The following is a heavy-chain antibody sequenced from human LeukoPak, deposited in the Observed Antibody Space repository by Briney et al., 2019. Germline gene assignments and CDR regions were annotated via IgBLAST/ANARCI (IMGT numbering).Heavy chain of an antibody. CDR3: AREGYYDSSGRFGYFDL. Sequence: SQTLSLTCTVSGGSISSGSYYWSWIRQPAGKGQEWIGRIYTSGSTNYNPSLKSRVTISVDTSKNQFSLKLSSVTAADTAVYYCAREGYYDSSGRFGYFDLWGRGTLVTVSS. CDR1: GGSISSGSYY. V-gene: IGHV4-61*02. CDR2: IYTSGST. D-gene: IGHD3-22*01. J-gene: IGHJ2*01.